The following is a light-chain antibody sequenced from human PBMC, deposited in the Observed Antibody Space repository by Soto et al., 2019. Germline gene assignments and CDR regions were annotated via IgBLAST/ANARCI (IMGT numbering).Light chain of an antibody. CDR3: SSFTNTYSYV. CDR2: VVS. V-gene: IGLV2-14*01. CDR1: SGDVGAYNY. Sequence: QSALTQPASVSGSPGQSITISCTGTSGDVGAYNYVSWYQQHPGKAPRLMIYVVSNRPSGASNRFSGSKSGNTASLTISGLQAEDEADYYCSSFTNTYSYVFGTGTKLTVL. J-gene: IGLJ1*01.